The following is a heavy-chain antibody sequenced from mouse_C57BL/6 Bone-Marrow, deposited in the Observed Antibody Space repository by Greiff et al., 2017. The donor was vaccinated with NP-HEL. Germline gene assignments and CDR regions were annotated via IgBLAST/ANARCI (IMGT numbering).Heavy chain of an antibody. CDR1: GYTFTSYG. CDR2: IYPRSGNT. V-gene: IGHV1-81*01. D-gene: IGHD2-5*01. CDR3: ARRSYYSNPYYYAMDY. J-gene: IGHJ4*01. Sequence: QVQLKQSGAELARPGASVKLSCKASGYTFTSYGISWVKQRTGQGLEWIGEIYPRSGNTYYNEKFKGKATLTADKSSSTAYMELRSLTSEDSAVYFCARRSYYSNPYYYAMDYWGQGTSVTVSS.